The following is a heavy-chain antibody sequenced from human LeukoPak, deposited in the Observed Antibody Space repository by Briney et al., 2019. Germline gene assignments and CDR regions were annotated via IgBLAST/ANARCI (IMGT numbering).Heavy chain of an antibody. D-gene: IGHD5-18*01. V-gene: IGHV4-59*12. CDR3: ARGQDTAKQGY. CDR1: GGSISSYY. Sequence: SETLSLTCTVSGGSISSYYWSWIRQPPGKGLEWIGYIYYSGSTNYNPSLKSRVTISVDTSKNQFSLKLNSVTAADTAVYYCARGQDTAKQGYWGQGTLVTVSS. J-gene: IGHJ4*02. CDR2: IYYSGST.